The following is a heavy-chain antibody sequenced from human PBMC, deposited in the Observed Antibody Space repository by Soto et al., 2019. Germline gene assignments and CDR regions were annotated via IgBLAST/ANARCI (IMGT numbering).Heavy chain of an antibody. CDR1: GFTFSSYA. Sequence: GGSLRLSCAASGFTFSSYAMSWVRQAPGKGLEWVSAISGSGGSIYYADSVKGRFTISRDNSKNTLYLQMNSLRVEDTAIYYCAKDPHYDFLTGDDYWGQGTLVTVSS. CDR3: AKDPHYDFLTGDDY. J-gene: IGHJ4*02. CDR2: ISGSGGSI. V-gene: IGHV3-23*01. D-gene: IGHD3-9*01.